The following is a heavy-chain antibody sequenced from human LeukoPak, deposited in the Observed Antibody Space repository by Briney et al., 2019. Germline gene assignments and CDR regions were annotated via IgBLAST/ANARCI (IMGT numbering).Heavy chain of an antibody. CDR3: ARAEPRRGSFYYYYYYMDV. Sequence: ASVKVSCKASGGTFSSYAISWVRQAPGQGLEWMGGIIPIFGTANYAQKFQGRVTITADKSTSTAYMELSGLRSEDTAVYYCARAEPRRGSFYYYYYYMDVWGKGTTVTVSS. J-gene: IGHJ6*03. V-gene: IGHV1-69*06. CDR2: IIPIFGTA. CDR1: GGTFSSYA. D-gene: IGHD3-10*01.